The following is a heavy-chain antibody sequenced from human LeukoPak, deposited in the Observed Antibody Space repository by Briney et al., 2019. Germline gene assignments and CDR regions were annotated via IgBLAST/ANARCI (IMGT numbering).Heavy chain of an antibody. CDR2: ISGSGGST. D-gene: IGHD4-17*01. Sequence: AGGSLRLSCAASGFTFSSYAMSWVRQAPGKGLEWVSAISGSGGSTYYADSVKGRFTISRDNSKNTLYLQMNSLRAEDTAVYYCAEGGDGDYAFHYWGQGTLVTVSS. CDR1: GFTFSSYA. CDR3: AEGGDGDYAFHY. J-gene: IGHJ4*02. V-gene: IGHV3-23*01.